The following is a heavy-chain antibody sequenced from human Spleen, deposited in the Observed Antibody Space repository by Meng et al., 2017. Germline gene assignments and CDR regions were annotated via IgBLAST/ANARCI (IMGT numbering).Heavy chain of an antibody. CDR2: IGVSGATT. V-gene: IGHV3-23*01. CDR1: GFTFSSYG. Sequence: GESLKISCAASGFTFSSYGMSWVRQAPGKGLEWVSSIGVSGATTNYADSVKGRFTISRDNSRNTLHLQMNSLRAEDTAVYYCAKIRAFGYWGQGNLVTVSS. J-gene: IGHJ4*02. CDR3: AKIRAFGY.